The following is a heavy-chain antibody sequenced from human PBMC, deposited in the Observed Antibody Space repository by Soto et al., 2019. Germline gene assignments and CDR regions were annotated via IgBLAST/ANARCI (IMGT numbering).Heavy chain of an antibody. Sequence: QVQLVQSGAEVKKPGASVKVSCKTSGYTFTSYGISWVRQAPGQGLEWMGWISAYNGNTNYAQKLQGRVTMTTDTSTGTAYMELRSLRSDDPAVYYCARQVSRRDYGDRGAFLYWGQGTLVTVSS. D-gene: IGHD4-17*01. CDR1: GYTFTSYG. V-gene: IGHV1-18*01. J-gene: IGHJ4*02. CDR2: ISAYNGNT. CDR3: ARQVSRRDYGDRGAFLY.